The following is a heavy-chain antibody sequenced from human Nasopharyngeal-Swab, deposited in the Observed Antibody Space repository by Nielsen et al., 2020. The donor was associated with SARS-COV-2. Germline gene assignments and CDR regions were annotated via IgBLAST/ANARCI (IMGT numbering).Heavy chain of an antibody. J-gene: IGHJ6*03. CDR2: ISTDGNIA. D-gene: IGHD6-19*01. V-gene: IGHV3-30-3*01. CDR1: GFTFSDYP. CDR3: AREGGSSGRAGYMDV. Sequence: GGSLRLSCEGSGFTFSDYPMHWVRQAPGKGLEWVAVISTDGNIASYADSVRGRFSFSRDNSRNTLYLQMSSLRVEDTADYYCAREGGSSGRAGYMDVWGKGSTVIVS.